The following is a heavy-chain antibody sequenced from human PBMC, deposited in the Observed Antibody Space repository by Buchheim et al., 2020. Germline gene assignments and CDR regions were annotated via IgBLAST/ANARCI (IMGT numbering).Heavy chain of an antibody. CDR1: GFTFSSYS. D-gene: IGHD3-22*01. V-gene: IGHV3-48*01. Sequence: EVQLVESGGGLVQPGGSLRLSCAASGFTFSSYSMNWVCQAPGKGLEWVSYISSSSSTIYYADSVKGRFTISRDNAKNSLYLQMNSLRAEDTAVYYCAREITMIVADAFDIWGQGT. CDR3: AREITMIVADAFDI. J-gene: IGHJ3*02. CDR2: ISSSSSTI.